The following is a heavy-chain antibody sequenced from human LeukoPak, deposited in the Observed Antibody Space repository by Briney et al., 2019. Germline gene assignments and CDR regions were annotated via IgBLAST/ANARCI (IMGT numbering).Heavy chain of an antibody. J-gene: IGHJ4*02. V-gene: IGHV4-59*08. D-gene: IGHD6-19*01. Sequence: SETLSLTCTVSGGSISGYYWTWIRQPPGKGLEWIGYMSDSVNTNYNPSLRSRVTISVDTSKNQFSLKLSSVTAADTAVYYCARMYSSGWPPYYFDDWGQGTLVTVSS. CDR3: ARMYSSGWPPYYFDD. CDR1: GGSISGYY. CDR2: MSDSVNT.